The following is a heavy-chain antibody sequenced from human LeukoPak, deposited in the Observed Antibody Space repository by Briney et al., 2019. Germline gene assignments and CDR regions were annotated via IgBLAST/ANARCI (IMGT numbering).Heavy chain of an antibody. CDR1: GGTFSSYA. Sequence: ASVKVSCKASGGTFSSYAISWVRQAPGQGLERMGGIIPIFGTANYAQKFQGRVTITADESTSTAYMELSSLRSEDTAVYYCARSYCSSTSCYPNWFDPWGQGTLVTVSS. CDR3: ARSYCSSTSCYPNWFDP. J-gene: IGHJ5*02. D-gene: IGHD2-2*01. CDR2: IIPIFGTA. V-gene: IGHV1-69*01.